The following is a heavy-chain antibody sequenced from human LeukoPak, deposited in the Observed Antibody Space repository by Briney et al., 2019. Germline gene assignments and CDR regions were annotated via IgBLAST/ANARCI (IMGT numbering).Heavy chain of an antibody. CDR1: GGSISSSSYY. D-gene: IGHD3-10*01. CDR3: ARGTLLWFGELNWFDP. J-gene: IGHJ5*02. V-gene: IGHV4-39*01. CDR2: IYYSGST. Sequence: SETLSLTCTVSGGSISSSSYYWGWIRQPPGKGLEWIGSIYYSGSTYYNPSLKSRVTISVDTSKNQFSLKLSSVTAADTAVYYCARGTLLWFGELNWFDPWGQGTLVTVSS.